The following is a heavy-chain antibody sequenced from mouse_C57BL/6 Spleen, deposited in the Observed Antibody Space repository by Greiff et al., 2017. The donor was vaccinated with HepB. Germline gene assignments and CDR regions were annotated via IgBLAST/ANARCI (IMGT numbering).Heavy chain of an antibody. D-gene: IGHD1-1*01. J-gene: IGHJ1*03. CDR1: GYAFSSYW. CDR3: ARGWYYGSSWYFDV. CDR2: IYPGDGDT. Sequence: VKLQESGAELVKPGASVKISCKASGYAFSSYWMNWVKQRPGKGLEWIGQIYPGDGDTNYNGKFKGKATLTADKSSSTAYMQPSSLTSEDSAVYFCARGWYYGSSWYFDVWGTGTTVTVSS. V-gene: IGHV1-80*01.